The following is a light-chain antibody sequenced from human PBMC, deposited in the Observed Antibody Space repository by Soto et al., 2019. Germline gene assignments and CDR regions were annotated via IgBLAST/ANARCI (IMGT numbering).Light chain of an antibody. Sequence: QSALTQPASVSGSPGQSIAISCTGTSSDVGGYNYVSWYQQLPGKAPKLLISEVSNRPSGVSHRFSGSKSGNTASLTISELQAEDEADYYCSSYRTGGPFVFGTGTKVTVL. CDR1: SSDVGGYNY. V-gene: IGLV2-14*01. CDR2: EVS. J-gene: IGLJ1*01. CDR3: SSYRTGGPFV.